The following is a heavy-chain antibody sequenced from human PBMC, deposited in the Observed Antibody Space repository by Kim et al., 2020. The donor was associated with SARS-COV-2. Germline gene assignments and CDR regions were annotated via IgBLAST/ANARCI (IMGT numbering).Heavy chain of an antibody. CDR3: ASGGITMVRGVTHYYYYYGMDV. J-gene: IGHJ6*02. CDR1: GFTFSSYW. CDR2: IKQDGSEK. V-gene: IGHV3-7*01. Sequence: GGSLRLSCAASGFTFSSYWMSWVRQAPGKGLEWVANIKQDGSEKYYVDSEKGRFTISRDNAKNSLYLQMNSLRAEDTAVYYCASGGITMVRGVTHYYYYYGMDVWGQGTTVTVSS. D-gene: IGHD3-10*01.